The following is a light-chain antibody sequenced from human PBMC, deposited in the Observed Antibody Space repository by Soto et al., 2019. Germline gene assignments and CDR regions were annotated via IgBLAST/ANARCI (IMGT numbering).Light chain of an antibody. J-gene: IGKJ3*01. V-gene: IGKV1-33*01. CDR3: QQYDSLPFT. Sequence: DIQMTQSPSSLSASVGDRVTITCQASQNINNYLNWYQQKPGRAPKLLTYDASDLETGVPSRFSGSGSGTDFTFTISNLQPEDFATYYCQQYDSLPFTFGPGTKVGIK. CDR2: DAS. CDR1: QNINNY.